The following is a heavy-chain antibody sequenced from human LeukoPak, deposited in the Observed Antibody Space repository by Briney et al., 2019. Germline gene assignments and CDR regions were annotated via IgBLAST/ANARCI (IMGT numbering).Heavy chain of an antibody. CDR2: ISGSGGST. CDR3: ARDQQWLRAFDI. J-gene: IGHJ3*02. V-gene: IGHV3-23*01. CDR1: KFNFNSYG. Sequence: GGSLRLSCTTSKFNFNSYGMTWVRQAPGKGLEWVSSISGSGGSTQYAASVQGRFTISRDNSKNTLYLQMNSLRAEDTAVYYCARDQQWLRAFDIWGQGTTVTVSS. D-gene: IGHD6-19*01.